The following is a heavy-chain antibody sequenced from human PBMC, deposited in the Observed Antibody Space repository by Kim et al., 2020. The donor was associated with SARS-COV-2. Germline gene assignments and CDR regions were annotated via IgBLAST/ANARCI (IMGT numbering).Heavy chain of an antibody. Sequence: GGSLRLSCAASGFTFSGSAMHWVRQASGKGLEWVGRIRSKSNNYATAYDASVKGRFTISRDDSKNTAYLQMNSLKTEDTAVYYCSSPSEEILWFGELSSGRDVWGQGTTVTVSS. D-gene: IGHD3-10*01. CDR1: GFTFSGSA. V-gene: IGHV3-73*01. CDR3: SSPSEEILWFGELSSGRDV. CDR2: IRSKSNNYAT. J-gene: IGHJ6*02.